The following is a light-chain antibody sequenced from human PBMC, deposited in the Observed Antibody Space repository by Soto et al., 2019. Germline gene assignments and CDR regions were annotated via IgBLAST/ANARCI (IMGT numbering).Light chain of an antibody. CDR2: LGS. Sequence: DIQMTQSPSTLSGSLGDRVTITCRASQTISSWLAWYQQKPGKAPKLLIYLGSNRASGVPDRFSGSGSGTDFTLKISRVEAEDVGVYYCMQDLQTPITFGQGTRLEIK. CDR1: QTISSW. J-gene: IGKJ5*01. CDR3: MQDLQTPIT. V-gene: IGKV1-5*03.